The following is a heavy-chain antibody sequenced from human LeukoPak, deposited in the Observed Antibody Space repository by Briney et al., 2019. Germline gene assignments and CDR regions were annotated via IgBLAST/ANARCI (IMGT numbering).Heavy chain of an antibody. CDR2: IYYSGST. V-gene: IGHV4-59*12. J-gene: IGHJ4*02. CDR3: ASTMNSIAAAES. CDR1: GGSISSYY. D-gene: IGHD6-13*01. Sequence: PSETLSLTCTVSGGSISSYYWSWIRQPPGKGLEWIGYIYYSGSTNYNPSLKSRVTISVDTSKNQFSLKLSSVTAADTAVYYCASTMNSIAAAESWGQGTLVTVSS.